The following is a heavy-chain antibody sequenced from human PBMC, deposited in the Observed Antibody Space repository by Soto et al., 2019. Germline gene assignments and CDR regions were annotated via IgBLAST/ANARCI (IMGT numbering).Heavy chain of an antibody. CDR1: GFTFSSYS. J-gene: IGHJ5*02. D-gene: IGHD5-18*01. Sequence: GGSLRLSCAASGFTFSSYSMNWVRQAPGKGLEWVSSISSSSSYIYYADSVKGRFTISRDNAKNSLYLQMNSLRAEDTAVYYCAREPVWLESNWFDPWGQGTLVTVSS. CDR3: AREPVWLESNWFDP. CDR2: ISSSSSYI. V-gene: IGHV3-21*01.